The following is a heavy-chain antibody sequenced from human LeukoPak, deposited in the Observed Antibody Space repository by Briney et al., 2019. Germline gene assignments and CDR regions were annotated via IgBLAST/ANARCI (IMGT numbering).Heavy chain of an antibody. CDR3: ARDYPTSGIVTIFDY. J-gene: IGHJ4*02. V-gene: IGHV3-73*01. D-gene: IGHD1-1*01. CDR1: GFTFSGSA. Sequence: HSGGSLRLSCAASGFTFSGSAMHWVRQASGKGLEWVGRIRSKANSYATAYAASVKGRFTISRDDSKNAAYLQMSSLRAEDTAVYYCARDYPTSGIVTIFDYWGQGTLVTVSS. CDR2: IRSKANSYAT.